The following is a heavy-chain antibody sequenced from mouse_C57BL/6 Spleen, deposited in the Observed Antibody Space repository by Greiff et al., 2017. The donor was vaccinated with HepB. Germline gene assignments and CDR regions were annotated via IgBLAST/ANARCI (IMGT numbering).Heavy chain of an antibody. CDR3: ARDRGAFTTVAGAMDY. Sequence: EVKLMESGGGLVKPGGSLKLSCAASGFTFSSYAMSWVRQTPEKRLEWVATISDGGSYTYYPDNVKGRFTICRDNAKNNLYLQMSHLKSEDTAMYYCARDRGAFTTVAGAMDYWGQGTSVTVSS. CDR2: ISDGGSYT. D-gene: IGHD1-1*01. CDR1: GFTFSSYA. V-gene: IGHV5-4*01. J-gene: IGHJ4*01.